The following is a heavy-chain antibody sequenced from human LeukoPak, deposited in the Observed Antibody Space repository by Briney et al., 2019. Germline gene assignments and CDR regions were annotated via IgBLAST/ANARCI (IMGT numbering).Heavy chain of an antibody. CDR1: GFTFSDCG. J-gene: IGHJ6*03. Sequence: PGGSLRLSCAAHGFTFSDCGVHWARQAPGKGLEWVSFIYNDGRKQYYADSLKGRFTISRDNSKNMLYLQVNSVTADDTAVYYCAKDPGDSVRGYYMDVWGKGTTVIVSS. V-gene: IGHV3-30*02. D-gene: IGHD1-26*01. CDR3: AKDPGDSVRGYYMDV. CDR2: IYNDGRKQ.